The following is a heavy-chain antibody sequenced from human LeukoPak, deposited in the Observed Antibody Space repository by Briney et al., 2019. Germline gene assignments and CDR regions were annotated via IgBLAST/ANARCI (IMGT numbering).Heavy chain of an antibody. Sequence: PGGSLRLSCAASGFTVSSNYMSWVRQAPGKGLEWVSVIYSGGSTYYADSVKGRFTISRDNSKNTLYLQMNSLRAEDTAVYYCVRDPSFSVPYYYYGMDVWGQGTTVTVSS. D-gene: IGHD3-10*01. J-gene: IGHJ6*02. CDR2: IYSGGST. CDR1: GFTVSSNY. V-gene: IGHV3-53*01. CDR3: VRDPSFSVPYYYYGMDV.